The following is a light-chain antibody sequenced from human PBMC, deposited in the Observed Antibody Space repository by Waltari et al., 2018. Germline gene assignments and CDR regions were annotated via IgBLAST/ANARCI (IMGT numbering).Light chain of an antibody. CDR2: AAS. CDR1: QSISSY. V-gene: IGKV1-39*01. J-gene: IGKJ2*01. CDR3: QQSYSTPRT. Sequence: DIQMTQSPSSLSESVGDRVTITCRASQSISSYLNWYQQKPGKAPKFLIYAASSLHSGVPSRFSGSGSGTDFTLTISSLQPEDFATYYCQQSYSTPRTFGQGTKLEIK.